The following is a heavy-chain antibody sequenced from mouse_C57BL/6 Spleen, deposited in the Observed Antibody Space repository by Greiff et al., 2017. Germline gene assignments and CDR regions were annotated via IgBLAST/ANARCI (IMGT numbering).Heavy chain of an antibody. D-gene: IGHD2-4*01. V-gene: IGHV1-64*01. J-gene: IGHJ4*01. Sequence: QVHVQQPGAELVKPGASVKLSCKASGYTFTSYWMHWVKQRPGRGLEWIGMIHPNSGSTNYNEKFKSKATLTVDKSSSTAYMQLSSLTSEDSAVYYCARPIYYDYDEIGYYAMDDGGQGTSVTVSS. CDR3: ARPIYYDYDEIGYYAMDD. CDR1: GYTFTSYW. CDR2: IHPNSGST.